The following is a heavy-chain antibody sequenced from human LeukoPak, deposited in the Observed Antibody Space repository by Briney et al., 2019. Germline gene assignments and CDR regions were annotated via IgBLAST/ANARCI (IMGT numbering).Heavy chain of an antibody. CDR2: TYYSGST. D-gene: IGHD3-9*01. CDR1: GGSISSYY. J-gene: IGHJ3*02. Sequence: PSETLSLTCTVSGGSISSYYWSWIRQPPGKGLEWIGYTYYSGSTNYNPSLKSRVTISVDTSKNQFSLKLSSVTAADTAVYYCARVGYYDILTGYPVAFDIWGQGTMVTVSS. V-gene: IGHV4-59*01. CDR3: ARVGYYDILTGYPVAFDI.